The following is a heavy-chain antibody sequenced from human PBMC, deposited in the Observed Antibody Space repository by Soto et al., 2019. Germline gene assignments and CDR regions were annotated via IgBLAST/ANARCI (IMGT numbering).Heavy chain of an antibody. CDR1: GGSISSSSYY. D-gene: IGHD3-16*01. CDR3: ARPLYRQYFDY. J-gene: IGHJ4*02. Sequence: QLQLQESGPGLVKPSETLSLTCTVSGGSISSSSYYWGWIRQPPGKGLEWIGSIYYSGSTYYNPSLKSRVTISADTSKNQFSLKLSSVTAADTAVYYCARPLYRQYFDYWGQGTLVTVSS. V-gene: IGHV4-39*01. CDR2: IYYSGST.